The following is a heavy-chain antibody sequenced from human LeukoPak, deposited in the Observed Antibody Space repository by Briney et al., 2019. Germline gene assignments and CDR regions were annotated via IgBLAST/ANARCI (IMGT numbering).Heavy chain of an antibody. D-gene: IGHD5-18*01. V-gene: IGHV4-34*01. CDR1: GGSFSGYY. CDR3: ARHTRNRRGGYSYVGWFDP. J-gene: IGHJ5*02. CDR2: INHSGST. Sequence: PSETLSLTCAVYGGSFSGYYWSWIRQPPGKGLEWIGEINHSGSTNYNPSLKSRVTISVDTSKNQFSLKLSSVTAADTAVYYCARHTRNRRGGYSYVGWFDPWGREPWSPSPQ.